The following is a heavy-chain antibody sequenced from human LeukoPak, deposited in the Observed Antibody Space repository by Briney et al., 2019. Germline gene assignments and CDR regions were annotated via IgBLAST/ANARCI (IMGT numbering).Heavy chain of an antibody. J-gene: IGHJ4*02. CDR3: ANGFDYGFHY. CDR2: IKQDGSEK. Sequence: PGGSLRLSCAASGFTFSSYWMSWVRQAPGKGLEWVANIKQDGSEKYYVDSVKGRFTISRDNAKNSLYLQMNSLRSEDTAIYYCANGFDYGFHYWGQGTLVTVAS. D-gene: IGHD4-17*01. CDR1: GFTFSSYW. V-gene: IGHV3-7*01.